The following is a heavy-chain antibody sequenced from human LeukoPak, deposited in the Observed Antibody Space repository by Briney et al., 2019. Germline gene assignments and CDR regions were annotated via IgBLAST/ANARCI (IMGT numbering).Heavy chain of an antibody. CDR2: ISGSGGST. Sequence: GGSLRLSCAASGFTFSSYAMSWVRQAPGKGLVWVSVISGSGGSTFYADSVKGRFTISGDNSKNTLYLQMNSLRDEDTAVYYCARDLRHVDIVATVDAFDIWGQGTMVTVSS. CDR1: GFTFSSYA. J-gene: IGHJ3*02. D-gene: IGHD5-12*01. V-gene: IGHV3-23*01. CDR3: ARDLRHVDIVATVDAFDI.